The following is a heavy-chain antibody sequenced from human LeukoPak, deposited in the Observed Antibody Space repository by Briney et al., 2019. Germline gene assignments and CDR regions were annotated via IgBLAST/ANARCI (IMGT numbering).Heavy chain of an antibody. CDR3: AKDAQRGFDYSNSLEH. CDR1: GFTFSHFG. D-gene: IGHD4-11*01. V-gene: IGHV3-33*06. J-gene: IGHJ4*02. Sequence: PGTPLRLSCAASGFTFSHFGMHWVRQAPGKGLEWVAVIWSEATNKYYADSVKGRFTISRDYYKTTVYLQMTSVRVEDTAVYYCAKDAQRGFDYSNSLEHWGQGTLVTVSS. CDR2: IWSEATNK.